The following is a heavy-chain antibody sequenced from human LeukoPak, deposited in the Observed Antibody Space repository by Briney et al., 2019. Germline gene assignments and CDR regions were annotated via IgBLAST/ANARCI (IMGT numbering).Heavy chain of an antibody. V-gene: IGHV3-21*01. CDR3: VRSAFLTTEFYFDY. CDR1: GFTFSSYS. Sequence: GGSLRLSCAASGFTFSSYSMNWVRQAPGKGREWVSSISSSSSYIYYADSVKGRFTISRDNAKNTLYLQMNSLRAEDTAVYYCVRSAFLTTEFYFDYWGHGTLVTVSS. D-gene: IGHD4-11*01. J-gene: IGHJ4*01. CDR2: ISSSSSYI.